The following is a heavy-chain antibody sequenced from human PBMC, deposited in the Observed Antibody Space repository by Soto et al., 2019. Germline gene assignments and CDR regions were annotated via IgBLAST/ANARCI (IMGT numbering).Heavy chain of an antibody. D-gene: IGHD3-16*01. CDR2: INPNSGGT. Sequence: QVQLVQSGAEVKKPGASVKVSCKASGYTFTGYYMHWVRQAPGQGLEWMGWINPNSGGTNYAQKLQGRVTMTRDTSISTAYMELSRLRSDDTAVYYCARDGLRGSNYYGMDVWGQGTTVTVSS. V-gene: IGHV1-2*02. J-gene: IGHJ6*02. CDR1: GYTFTGYY. CDR3: ARDGLRGSNYYGMDV.